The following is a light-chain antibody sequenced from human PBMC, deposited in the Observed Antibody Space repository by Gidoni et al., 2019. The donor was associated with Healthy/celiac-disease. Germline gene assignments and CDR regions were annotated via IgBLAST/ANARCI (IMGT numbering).Light chain of an antibody. CDR3: QQYYSTPIT. V-gene: IGKV4-1*01. Sequence: DIVMTQSPDSLAVSLGERATINCKSSQSVLSSSNNKNYLAWYQQKPGQPPKLLIYWASTRESGVPDRFSGSGSGTDFTLTISSLQAEDVAVYYCQQYYSTPITFXQXTRLEIK. J-gene: IGKJ5*01. CDR2: WAS. CDR1: QSVLSSSNNKNY.